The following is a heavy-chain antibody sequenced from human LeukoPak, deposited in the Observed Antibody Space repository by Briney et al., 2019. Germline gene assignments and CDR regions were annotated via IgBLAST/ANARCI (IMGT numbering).Heavy chain of an antibody. V-gene: IGHV4-59*01. D-gene: IGHD3-10*01. CDR3: ARLRPSGMGGGFDY. CDR1: GGSISNSD. CDR2: IYYSGSGST. J-gene: IGHJ4*02. Sequence: PSETLSLTCTVSGGSISNSDWSWIRQPPGKGLEWIGYIYYSGSGSTNYNPSLKSRVTISVDTSKNHFSLKLSSVTAADTAVYYCARLRPSGMGGGFDYWGQGTLVTVSS.